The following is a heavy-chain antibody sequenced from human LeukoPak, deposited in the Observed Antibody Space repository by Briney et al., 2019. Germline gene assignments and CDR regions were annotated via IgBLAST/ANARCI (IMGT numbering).Heavy chain of an antibody. CDR1: GFTFSSYA. CDR3: ARDSTVYYYYGMDV. Sequence: GRSLRLSCAASGFTFSSYAMHWVRQAPGKGLXXXXVISYDGSNKYYADSVKGRFTISRDNSKNTLYLQMNSLRAEDTAVYYCARDSTVYYYYGMDVWGKGTTVTVSS. V-gene: IGHV3-30*04. D-gene: IGHD4-17*01. CDR2: ISYDGSNK. J-gene: IGHJ6*04.